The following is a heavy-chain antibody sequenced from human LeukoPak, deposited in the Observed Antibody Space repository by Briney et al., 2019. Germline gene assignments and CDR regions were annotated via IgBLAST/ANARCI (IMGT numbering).Heavy chain of an antibody. Sequence: SQTLSLTCTVSGGSISSGGYYWSWIRQHPGKGLEWIGYIYYSGSTYYSPSLKSRVNISVDTSKNQFSLKLSSVIAADTAVYYCARGLAKPYCGGDCYRPPDAFDIWGQGTMVTVSS. D-gene: IGHD2-21*02. CDR2: IYYSGST. CDR3: ARGLAKPYCGGDCYRPPDAFDI. V-gene: IGHV4-31*03. CDR1: GGSISSGGYY. J-gene: IGHJ3*02.